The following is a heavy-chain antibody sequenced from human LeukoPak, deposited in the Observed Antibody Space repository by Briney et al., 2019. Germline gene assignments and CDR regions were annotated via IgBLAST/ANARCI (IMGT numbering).Heavy chain of an antibody. V-gene: IGHV4-39*01. Sequence: PSETLSLTCTVSGVSISSSSYYWGWIRQPPGKGLEWIGSIYYSGSTYYNPSLKSRVTISVDTSKNQFSLKLSSVTAADTAVYYCARHTYASYYHGMDVWGQGTTVTVSS. CDR2: IYYSGST. D-gene: IGHD4-17*01. CDR3: ARHTYASYYHGMDV. J-gene: IGHJ6*02. CDR1: GVSISSSSYY.